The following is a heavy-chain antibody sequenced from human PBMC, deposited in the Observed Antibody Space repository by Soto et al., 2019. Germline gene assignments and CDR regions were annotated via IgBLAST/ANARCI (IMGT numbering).Heavy chain of an antibody. D-gene: IGHD1-7*01. Sequence: GGSLRLSCAASGFPFDSYDMNWVRQAPAKGLEWVASILYDTSNKHYADSVKGRFTVSRDNSKNTLFLQMNSLRAEDTAVYFCARSIRNLYYSFDYWGQGTLVTVSS. CDR3: ARSIRNLYYSFDY. J-gene: IGHJ4*02. V-gene: IGHV3-33*05. CDR1: GFPFDSYD. CDR2: ILYDTSNK.